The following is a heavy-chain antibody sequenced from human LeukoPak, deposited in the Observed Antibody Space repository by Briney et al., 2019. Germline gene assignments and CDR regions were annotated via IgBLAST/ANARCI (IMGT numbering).Heavy chain of an antibody. CDR3: AKHQEGRRIHSSGYYRC. J-gene: IGHJ4*02. D-gene: IGHD3-22*01. CDR1: GYTFTGYY. V-gene: IGHV1-2*06. Sequence: ASVKVSCKASGYTFTGYYMHWVRQAPGQGLEWMGRINPNSGGTNYAQKFQGRVTMTRDTSISTAYMELSRLRSDDTAVYYCAKHQEGRRIHSSGYYRCWGQGTLVTVSS. CDR2: INPNSGGT.